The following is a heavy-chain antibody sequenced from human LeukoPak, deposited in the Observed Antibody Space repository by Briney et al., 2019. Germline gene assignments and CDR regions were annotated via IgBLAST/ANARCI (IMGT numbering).Heavy chain of an antibody. CDR3: ARYSSSSGLAFDY. V-gene: IGHV4-31*03. CDR1: GGSISSGGYY. D-gene: IGHD6-6*01. Sequence: SETLSLTCTVSGGSISSGGYYWSWIRQHPGKGLEWIGYIYYSGSTYYNPSLKSRVTISVDTSKNRFSLKLSSVTAADTAVYYCARYSSSSGLAFDYWGQGTLVTVSS. CDR2: IYYSGST. J-gene: IGHJ4*02.